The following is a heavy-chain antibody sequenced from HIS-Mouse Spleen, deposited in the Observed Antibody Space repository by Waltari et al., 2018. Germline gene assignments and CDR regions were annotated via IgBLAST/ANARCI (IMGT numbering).Heavy chain of an antibody. Sequence: QVQLQQWGAGLLKPSETLSLTCAVYGGSFSGYYWSWIRQPPGKGLEWIGEINHSGSTNYNPSLKSRVTISVDTSKNQFSLKLSSVTAADTAVYYCARKAVYYFDYWGQGTLVTVSS. D-gene: IGHD6-19*01. J-gene: IGHJ4*02. V-gene: IGHV4-34*01. CDR2: INHSGST. CDR1: GGSFSGYY. CDR3: ARKAVYYFDY.